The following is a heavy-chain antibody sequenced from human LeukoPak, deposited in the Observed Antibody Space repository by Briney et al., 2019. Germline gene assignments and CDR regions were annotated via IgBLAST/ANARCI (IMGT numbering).Heavy chain of an antibody. CDR1: GASISSYY. V-gene: IGHV4-59*01. Sequence: SETLSLTCTVSGASISSYYWSWIRQPPGKGLEWIGYIYYSGSTNYNPSLKSRVTMSVDTSKNQFSLRLSSVTAADTAVYYCARNRRDGYLPDAFDIWGQGTMVTVSS. CDR3: ARNRRDGYLPDAFDI. J-gene: IGHJ3*02. D-gene: IGHD5-24*01. CDR2: IYYSGST.